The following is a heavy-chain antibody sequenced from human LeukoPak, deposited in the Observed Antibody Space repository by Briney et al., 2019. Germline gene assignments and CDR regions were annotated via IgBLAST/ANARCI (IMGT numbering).Heavy chain of an antibody. CDR1: GGSISSYY. CDR3: AREGLYDSSGYIDY. Sequence: SETLSLTCTVSGGSISSYYWSWLRQPAGKGLEWIGRIYTSGSTNYNPSLKSRVTMSVDTSKNQFSLKLSSVTAADTAVYYCAREGLYDSSGYIDYWGQGTLVTVSS. D-gene: IGHD3-22*01. J-gene: IGHJ4*02. V-gene: IGHV4-4*07. CDR2: IYTSGST.